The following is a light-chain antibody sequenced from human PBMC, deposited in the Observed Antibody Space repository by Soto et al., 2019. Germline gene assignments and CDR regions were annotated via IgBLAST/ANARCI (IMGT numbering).Light chain of an antibody. V-gene: IGKV1-5*03. CDR2: EAS. CDR1: ENVNGH. CDR3: QQANSFPIT. J-gene: IGKJ5*01. Sequence: DIQMRHSPNTLSASVLDSVAVTCLASENVNGHLAWYQQKPGKAPKLLIYEASILESGVPSRFSGSGSGTEFTLTISSLQPEDFATYYCQQANSFPITFGQGTRLENK.